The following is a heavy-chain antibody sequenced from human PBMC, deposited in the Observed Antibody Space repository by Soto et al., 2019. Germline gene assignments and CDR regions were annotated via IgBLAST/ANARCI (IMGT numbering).Heavy chain of an antibody. Sequence: GGSLRLSCAASGFTFSSYGMHWVRQAPGKWLEWVAVIWYDGSNKYYADSVKGRFTISRDNSKNTLYLQMNSLRAEDTAVYYCARVQGITIFGVVIRPYYYYGMDVWGQGTTVTVSS. J-gene: IGHJ6*02. CDR1: GFTFSSYG. D-gene: IGHD3-3*01. CDR3: ARVQGITIFGVVIRPYYYYGMDV. CDR2: IWYDGSNK. V-gene: IGHV3-33*01.